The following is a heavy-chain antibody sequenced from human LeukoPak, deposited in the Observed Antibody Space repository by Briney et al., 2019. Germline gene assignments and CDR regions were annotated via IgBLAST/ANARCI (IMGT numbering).Heavy chain of an antibody. J-gene: IGHJ4*02. CDR3: ARALDTMIRGVGY. CDR2: INPSGGST. CDR1: GYTFTGYY. V-gene: IGHV1-46*01. Sequence: GASVKVSCKASGYTFTGYYMHWVRQAPGQGLEWMGIINPSGGSTTYAQKFQGRVTMTRDMSTTTVYMELSSLRSEDTAVYYCARALDTMIRGVGYWGQGTLVTVSS. D-gene: IGHD3-10*01.